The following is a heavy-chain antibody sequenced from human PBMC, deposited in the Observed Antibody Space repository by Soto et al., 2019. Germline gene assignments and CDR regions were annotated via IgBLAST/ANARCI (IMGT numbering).Heavy chain of an antibody. V-gene: IGHV1-18*01. Sequence: ASVKVSCKASGYTFTSYGISWVRQAPGQGLEWMGWISAYNGNTNYAQKLQGRVTMTTDTSTSTAYMELRSLRSDDTAVYYCARNPITTMIVVVEGFDIWGQGTMVTVSS. CDR1: GYTFTSYG. D-gene: IGHD3-22*01. J-gene: IGHJ3*02. CDR3: ARNPITTMIVVVEGFDI. CDR2: ISAYNGNT.